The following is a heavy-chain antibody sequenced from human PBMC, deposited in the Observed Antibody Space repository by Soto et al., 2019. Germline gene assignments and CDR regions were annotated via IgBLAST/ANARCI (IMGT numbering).Heavy chain of an antibody. D-gene: IGHD3-10*01. CDR1: GFTFSNYW. CDR3: ARVSGGY. V-gene: IGHV3-74*01. CDR2: INTDGSST. Sequence: GGSLRLSCGASGFTFSNYWMYWVRQAPGKGLVWVSGINTDGSSTNYADSVKGRFTISRDNAKNTLYLQMNSLRAEDTAVYYCARVSGGYWGQGTLVTVSS. J-gene: IGHJ4*02.